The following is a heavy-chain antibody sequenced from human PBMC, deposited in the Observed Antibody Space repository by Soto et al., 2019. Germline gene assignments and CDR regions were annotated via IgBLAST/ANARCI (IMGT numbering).Heavy chain of an antibody. V-gene: IGHV4-31*03. CDR1: GGSISSGGYY. CDR3: AREPAGYCSGGSCPPQDDYYYYYGMDV. D-gene: IGHD2-15*01. J-gene: IGHJ6*02. Sequence: PSETLSLTCTVSGGSISSGGYYWSWIRQHPGKGLEWIGYIYYSGSTYYNPSLKNRVTISVDTSKNQFSLKLSSVTAADTAVYYCAREPAGYCSGGSCPPQDDYYYYYGMDVWGQGTTVTVSS. CDR2: IYYSGST.